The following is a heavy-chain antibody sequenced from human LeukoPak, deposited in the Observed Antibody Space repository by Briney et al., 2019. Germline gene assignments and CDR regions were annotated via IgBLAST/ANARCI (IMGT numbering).Heavy chain of an antibody. CDR3: ARGERGSGKYYFDF. Sequence: GESLQISCKGLGYSFTRSWTGWVRQMPGKGLEWMAIIYPGDSETRYSPSFQGQVTISADKSISTAYLQWSSLKASDTAMYYCARGERGSGKYYFDFWGQGTLVTVSS. D-gene: IGHD3-10*01. CDR1: GYSFTRSW. CDR2: IYPGDSET. V-gene: IGHV5-51*01. J-gene: IGHJ4*02.